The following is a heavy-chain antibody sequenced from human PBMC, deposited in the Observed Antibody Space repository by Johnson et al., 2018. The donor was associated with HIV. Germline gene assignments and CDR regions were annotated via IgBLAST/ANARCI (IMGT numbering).Heavy chain of an antibody. Sequence: VQLVESGGGVVRPGGSLRLSCAASGFTFDDYGMSWVRQAPGKGLEWVSGINWNGGSTGYADSVKGRFTISRDNAKNSLYLQMNSLRAEDTALYYCARKGERGIAVAEDAFDIWGQGTVVTVSS. CDR3: ARKGERGIAVAEDAFDI. D-gene: IGHD6-19*01. CDR1: GFTFDDYG. J-gene: IGHJ3*02. CDR2: INWNGGST. V-gene: IGHV3-20*04.